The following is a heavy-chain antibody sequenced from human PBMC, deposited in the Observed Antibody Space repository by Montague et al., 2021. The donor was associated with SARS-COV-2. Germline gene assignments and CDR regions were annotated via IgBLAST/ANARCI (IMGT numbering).Heavy chain of an antibody. V-gene: IGHV4-39*01. CDR2: IYNSGTT. J-gene: IGHJ5*02. Sequence: SETLSLTCTVSGDSTSCPNCYWGWIRQAPGKGLDWIGTIYNSGTTYYXXXLKSRLTISIDTSKNQFSLELTSVTAADTAVYYCARHRNYGDHSLDNWFHPWGQGTLVTVSS. D-gene: IGHD4-17*01. CDR3: ARHRNYGDHSLDNWFHP. CDR1: GDSTSCPNCY.